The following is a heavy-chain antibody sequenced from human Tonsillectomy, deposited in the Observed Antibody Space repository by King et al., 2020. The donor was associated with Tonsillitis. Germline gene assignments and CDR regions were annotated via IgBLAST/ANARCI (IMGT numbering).Heavy chain of an antibody. Sequence: VQLVQSGAEVKKPGSSVKVSCKASGGTFSSHAISWVRQAPGQGLEWMGRIIPILGFTNYAQKFQGRVTLTADKSTSIAYMEVSSLRSEDTAVYYCAREGTGTSGAADYWGQGTLVTVSS. J-gene: IGHJ4*02. D-gene: IGHD1-1*01. CDR3: AREGTGTSGAADY. V-gene: IGHV1-69*04. CDR1: GGTFSSHA. CDR2: IIPILGFT.